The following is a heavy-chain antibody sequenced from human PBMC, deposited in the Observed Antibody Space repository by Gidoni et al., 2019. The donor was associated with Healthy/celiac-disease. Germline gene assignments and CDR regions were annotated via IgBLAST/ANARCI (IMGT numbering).Heavy chain of an antibody. J-gene: IGHJ3*02. D-gene: IGHD3-10*01. CDR1: GGAISSSSYY. V-gene: IGHV4-39*01. Sequence: QLQLQESGPGLVEPSETVSLTGTVSGGAISSSSYYWGWIRQPPGKGLEWIGSFYYSGSTYYNPSPKGGVTMSGYTSKNQFCLKLSSVTAADTAVYYCARHTLLLLLFGELSGAFDIWGQGTMVTVSS. CDR2: FYYSGST. CDR3: ARHTLLLLLFGELSGAFDI.